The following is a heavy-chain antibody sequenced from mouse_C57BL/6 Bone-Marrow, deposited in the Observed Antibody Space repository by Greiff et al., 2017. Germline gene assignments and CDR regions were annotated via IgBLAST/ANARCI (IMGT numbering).Heavy chain of an antibody. V-gene: IGHV5-6*01. CDR3: ARQALRSGDY. CDR1: GFTFSSYG. J-gene: IGHJ4*01. Sequence: EVKVVESGGDLVKPGGSLQLSCAASGFTFSSYGMSWVRQTPDKRLEWVATISSGGSYTYYPDSVKGRFTISRDNAKNTLYLQMSSLKSEDTAMYYCARQALRSGDYWGQGTSVTVSS. CDR2: ISSGGSYT.